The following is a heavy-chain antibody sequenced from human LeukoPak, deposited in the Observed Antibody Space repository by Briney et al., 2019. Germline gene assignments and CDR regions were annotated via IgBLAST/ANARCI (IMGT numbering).Heavy chain of an antibody. CDR3: ARTMGSRDAYTVPFDY. CDR1: GYTFSSYG. D-gene: IGHD5-24*01. J-gene: IGHJ4*02. V-gene: IGHV1-18*01. Sequence: ASVKVSCKASGYTFSSYGVTWVRQAPGQGLQWMGCINTGNGNTNYAPILQGRVTVPTDTSTNTAYMELRSLTSDDTAVYYCARTMGSRDAYTVPFDYWGQGTLVTVSS. CDR2: INTGNGNT.